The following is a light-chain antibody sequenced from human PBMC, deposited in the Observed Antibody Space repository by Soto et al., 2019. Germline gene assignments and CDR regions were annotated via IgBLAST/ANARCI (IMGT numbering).Light chain of an antibody. Sequence: QSVLTQPASVSGSPGQSITISCTGTSSDVGGYNYVSWYQQHPGKAPKFMIYDVSNRPSGVSNRFSGSKSGNTASLTISGLQAEDEADYYCSSYSYTSVTTLGVVFGGGTKLTVL. CDR1: SSDVGGYNY. V-gene: IGLV2-14*01. CDR3: SSYSYTSVTTLGVV. J-gene: IGLJ2*01. CDR2: DVS.